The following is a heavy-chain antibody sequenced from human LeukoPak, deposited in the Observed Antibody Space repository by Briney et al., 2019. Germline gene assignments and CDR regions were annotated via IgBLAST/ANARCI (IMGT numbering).Heavy chain of an antibody. V-gene: IGHV3-23*01. CDR3: ARLISTSSSRFSDY. CDR2: ISISGENT. J-gene: IGHJ4*02. CDR1: GFTFSSYA. D-gene: IGHD6-6*01. Sequence: GGSLRLACAASGFTFSSYAMGWVRQAPGKGLEWVSAISISGENTYYADSVKGRFTISRDTSRNTLYLQMHSLRAEDTAVYYCARLISTSSSRFSDYWGQGTLVTVSS.